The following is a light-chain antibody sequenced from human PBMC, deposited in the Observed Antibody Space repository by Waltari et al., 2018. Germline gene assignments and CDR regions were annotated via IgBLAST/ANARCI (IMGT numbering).Light chain of an antibody. CDR1: SSDVGGHNY. CDR2: DVS. V-gene: IGLV2-11*01. Sequence: QSALTQPRSVSGSPGPSPTISCTVTSSDVGGHNYVSWHQQHPGKPPKLIIFDVSVRPSGVPDRFSGSKSGNTASLTISGLQAEDEADYYCCSYAGGYTMAVGRGTKLTVL. J-gene: IGLJ2*01. CDR3: CSYAGGYTMA.